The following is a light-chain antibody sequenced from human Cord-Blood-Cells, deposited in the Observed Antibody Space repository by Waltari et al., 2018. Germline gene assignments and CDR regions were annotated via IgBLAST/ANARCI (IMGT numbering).Light chain of an antibody. CDR1: QSVLYSSNNKNY. J-gene: IGKJ3*01. CDR2: WAS. V-gene: IGKV4-1*01. CDR3: QQYYSTPLT. Sequence: DIVMTQSPDSLAVSMGGRATINCKYSQSVLYSSNNKNYLAWYQQKPGQPPKLLIYWASTRESGVPDRFSGCGSGTDFTLTISSLQAEDVSVYYCQQYYSTPLTFGPGTKVDIK.